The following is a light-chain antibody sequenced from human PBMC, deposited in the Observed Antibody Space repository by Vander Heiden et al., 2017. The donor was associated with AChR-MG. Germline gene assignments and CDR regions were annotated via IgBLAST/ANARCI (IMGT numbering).Light chain of an antibody. V-gene: IGKV1-39*01. CDR2: SAS. J-gene: IGKJ1*01. CDR3: QQSVFTPQT. CDR1: QSIAGY. Sequence: DIQMTQSPSSLSASVGDRVTITCRASQSIAGYLNWYQQKAGKAPKVLIYSASSLEIGVPSRFSGSGSGTDFTLTISSLQPEDFATYYCQQSVFTPQTFGQGTKVEVK.